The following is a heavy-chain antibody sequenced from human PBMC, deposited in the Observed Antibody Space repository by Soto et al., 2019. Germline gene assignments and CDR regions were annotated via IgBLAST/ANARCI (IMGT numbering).Heavy chain of an antibody. J-gene: IGHJ4*02. CDR1: GGSISTYY. V-gene: IGHV4-59*01. CDR2: IYYSGST. D-gene: IGHD3-22*01. CDR3: ARGYYGSSGYSFDY. Sequence: PSETLPITCTVYGGSISTYYLTGVRQPPGKGLEYIGYIYYSGSTNYNPSIKSRVTISVDTSRNQFSLKLSSVTAEDTAAYYCARGYYGSSGYSFDYWGQGTLVTVSS.